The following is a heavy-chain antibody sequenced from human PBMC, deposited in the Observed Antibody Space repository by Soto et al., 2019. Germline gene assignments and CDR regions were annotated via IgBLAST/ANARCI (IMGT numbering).Heavy chain of an antibody. Sequence: EVQLLEPGGGLVQPGGSLRLSCAASGVTFSSYAMSWVRQAPGKGLEWGSAISGSGGSTYYEDSVKGRFTISRDNSKNTLDLQMNSLRAEDTAVYYCAKGGDSSGYYYVYYFDYWGQGTLVTVSS. CDR2: ISGSGGST. CDR3: AKGGDSSGYYYVYYFDY. D-gene: IGHD3-22*01. V-gene: IGHV3-23*01. J-gene: IGHJ4*02. CDR1: GVTFSSYA.